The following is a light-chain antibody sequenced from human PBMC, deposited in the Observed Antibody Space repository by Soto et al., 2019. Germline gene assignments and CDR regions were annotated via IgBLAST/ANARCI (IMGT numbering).Light chain of an antibody. J-gene: IGLJ2*01. V-gene: IGLV2-14*01. CDR3: SSYTTSSTWV. CDR2: DVS. Sequence: QSALTQPASVSGSPGQSITISCTGTSNDVGAYNYVSWYQQHPGKAPKVMLYDVSNRPSGGSNRFSGSKSGNTASLTISGLQAEDEADYYCSSYTTSSTWVFGGGTKLTVL. CDR1: SNDVGAYNY.